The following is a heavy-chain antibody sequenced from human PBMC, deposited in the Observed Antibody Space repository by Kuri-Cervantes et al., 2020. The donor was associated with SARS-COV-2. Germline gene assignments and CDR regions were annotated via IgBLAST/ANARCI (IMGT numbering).Heavy chain of an antibody. V-gene: IGHV4-39*01. CDR1: GGSISSSSYY. CDR3: ARLGVVPAALSPHAFDI. CDR2: IYYSGST. J-gene: IGHJ3*02. D-gene: IGHD2-2*01. Sequence: SETLSLTCTVSGGSISSSSYYWGWIRQPPGKGLEWIGSIYYSGSTYYNPSLKSRVTISVDTSKNQFSLKLSSVTAADTAVYYCARLGVVPAALSPHAFDIWGQGTMVTVSS.